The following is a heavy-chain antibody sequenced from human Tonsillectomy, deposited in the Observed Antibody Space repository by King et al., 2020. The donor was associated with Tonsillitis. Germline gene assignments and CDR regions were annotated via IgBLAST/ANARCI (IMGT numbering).Heavy chain of an antibody. D-gene: IGHD6-19*01. J-gene: IGHJ4*02. Sequence: QLVQSGGGVVQPGRSLRLSCAASGFTFSSYGMHWVRQAPGKGLEWVAVISYDGSNKYYADSVKGRFTISRDNSKTTLYLQMNSLRAEDTAVYYCAKDRQWLVDYWGQGTLVTVSS. CDR2: ISYDGSNK. CDR1: GFTFSSYG. V-gene: IGHV3-30*18. CDR3: AKDRQWLVDY.